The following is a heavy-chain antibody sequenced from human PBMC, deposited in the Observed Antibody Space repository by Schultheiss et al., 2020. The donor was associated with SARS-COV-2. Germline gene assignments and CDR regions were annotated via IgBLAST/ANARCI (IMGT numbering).Heavy chain of an antibody. Sequence: SETLSLTCTVSGGSISSGGYYWSWIRQHPGKGLEWIGRVYSSGTTNYNPSLKSRVTMSVDTSKNQSSLKLSSVTAADTAVYYCAAAIGAYWGQGTLVTVSS. J-gene: IGHJ4*02. CDR2: VYSSGTT. CDR1: GGSISSGGYY. D-gene: IGHD2-2*02. CDR3: AAAIGAY. V-gene: IGHV4-61*08.